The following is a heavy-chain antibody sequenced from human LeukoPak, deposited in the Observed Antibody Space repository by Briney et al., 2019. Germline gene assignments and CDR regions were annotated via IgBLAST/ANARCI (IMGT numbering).Heavy chain of an antibody. CDR1: GFTFRSYG. V-gene: IGHV3-33*06. D-gene: IGHD3-22*01. CDR2: IWYDEGKK. J-gene: IGHJ3*02. Sequence: GGSLRLSCAASGFTFRSYGMHWVRQAPGKGLEWVAVIWYDEGKKDYADSVKGRFTISRDNSKNTLYLQMNSLRAEDTAVYYCAKDDPYDSSGLGAFDIWGQGTMVTVSS. CDR3: AKDDPYDSSGLGAFDI.